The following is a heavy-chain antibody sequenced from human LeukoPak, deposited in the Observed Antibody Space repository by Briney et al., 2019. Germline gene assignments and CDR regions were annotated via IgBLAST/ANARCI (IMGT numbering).Heavy chain of an antibody. Sequence: ASVKLSCKASGYTFTSYGISWVRQAPGQGLEWMGWISAYNGNTNYAQKLQGRVTMTTDTSTSTAYMELRSLRSDDTAVYYCARVGRGRAMVESFFDYWGQGTLVTVSS. J-gene: IGHJ4*02. CDR3: ARVGRGRAMVESFFDY. CDR2: ISAYNGNT. V-gene: IGHV1-18*01. CDR1: GYTFTSYG. D-gene: IGHD5-18*01.